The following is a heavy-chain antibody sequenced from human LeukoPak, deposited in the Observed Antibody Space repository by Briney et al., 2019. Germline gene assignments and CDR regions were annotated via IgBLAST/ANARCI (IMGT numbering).Heavy chain of an antibody. J-gene: IGHJ4*02. D-gene: IGHD3-10*01. CDR1: GFTFDDYA. CDR3: AKDIFTTVRGVVDY. CDR2: ISWNSGSI. V-gene: IGHV3-9*01. Sequence: GGSLRLSCAASGFTFDDYAMHWVRQAPGKGLEWVSGISWNSGSIGYADSVKGRFTISRDNAKNFLYLQMNSLRAEDTALYYCAKDIFTTVRGVVDYWGQGTLVTVSS.